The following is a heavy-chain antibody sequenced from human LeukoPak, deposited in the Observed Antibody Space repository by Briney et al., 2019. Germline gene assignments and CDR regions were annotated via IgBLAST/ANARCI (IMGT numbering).Heavy chain of an antibody. CDR1: GGSISSSNFY. V-gene: IGHV4-61*02. Sequence: SETLSLTCTVSGGSISSSNFYWGWIRQPAGKGLEWIGRIYTSGSTNYNPSLKSRVTISVDTSKNQFSLKLSSVTAADTAVYYCARGRTGYSSSWYPHYWGQGTLVTVSS. CDR2: IYTSGST. CDR3: ARGRTGYSSSWYPHY. D-gene: IGHD6-13*01. J-gene: IGHJ4*02.